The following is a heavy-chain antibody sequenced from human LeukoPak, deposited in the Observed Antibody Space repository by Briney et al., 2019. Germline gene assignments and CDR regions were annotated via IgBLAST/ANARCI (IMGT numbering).Heavy chain of an antibody. J-gene: IGHJ5*02. D-gene: IGHD5-12*01. CDR2: INPNSGGT. CDR1: GYTFTGYY. Sequence: ASVKVSCKASGYTFTGYYMHWVRQAPGQGLEWMGRINPNSGGTNYAQKFQGRVTMTRDTSISTAYMELSRLRSDDTAVYYCARGLVATISNWFDPWGQGTLVTVSS. CDR3: ARGLVATISNWFDP. V-gene: IGHV1-2*06.